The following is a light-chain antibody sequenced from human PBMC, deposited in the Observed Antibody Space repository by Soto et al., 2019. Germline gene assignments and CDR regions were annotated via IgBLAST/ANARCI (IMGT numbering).Light chain of an antibody. J-gene: IGLJ2*01. CDR1: SSDVAGYHY. CDR3: CSYTTSSTLL. CDR2: EVA. V-gene: IGLV2-14*01. Sequence: QSALTQPASVSGSPGQSITISCTGTSSDVAGYHYVSWYQQHPGKAPKLIIYEVASRPSGISGRFSGSKSGNAAYLTISGLQTEDEADYYCCSYTTSSTLLFGGGTQRTVL.